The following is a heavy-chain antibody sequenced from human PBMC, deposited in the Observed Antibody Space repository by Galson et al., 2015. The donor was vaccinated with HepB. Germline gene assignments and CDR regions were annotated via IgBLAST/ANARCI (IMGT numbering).Heavy chain of an antibody. V-gene: IGHV5-10-1*01. CDR2: IDPSDSYT. Sequence: QSGAEVKKPGESLRISCKGSGYSFTSYWISWVRQMPGKGLEWRGRIDPSDSYTNYSPSFQGHVTISAVKSISTAYLQWSSLKASDTAMYYCARHFSYDLHNPYYYYYGMDVWGQGTTVTVSS. J-gene: IGHJ6*02. CDR1: GYSFTSYW. D-gene: IGHD5-12*01. CDR3: ARHFSYDLHNPYYYYYGMDV.